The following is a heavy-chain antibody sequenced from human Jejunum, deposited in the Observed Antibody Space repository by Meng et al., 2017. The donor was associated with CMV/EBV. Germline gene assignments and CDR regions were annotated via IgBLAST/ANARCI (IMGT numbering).Heavy chain of an antibody. CDR2: INPSGGNP. D-gene: IGHD1-26*01. J-gene: IGHJ4*02. CDR1: GDTSTAYY. CDR3: TRSLIVGAPGYSDY. V-gene: IGHV1-46*01. Sequence: SGDTSTAYYIHWVRHAPGQGLEWMGIINPSGGNPTYAQKFRSRFSLTIDMSTSTLYMDLRGLRSEDTAMYYFTRSLIVGAPGYSDYWGPGTLVTVSS.